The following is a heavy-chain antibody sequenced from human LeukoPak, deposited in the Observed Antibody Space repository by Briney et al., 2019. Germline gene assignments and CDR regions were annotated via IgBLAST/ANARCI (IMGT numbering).Heavy chain of an antibody. J-gene: IGHJ4*02. D-gene: IGHD3-10*01. Sequence: GSLRLSCAGSGFTFSSYWMDWVRQAPGKGLVWVSRIKSDGSSTTYADSVKGRFTISRDNAKNTRYLQMNSLRAEDTAVYYCATNYYGSGPDHWGQGTLVTVSS. CDR2: IKSDGSST. CDR1: GFTFSSYW. V-gene: IGHV3-74*01. CDR3: ATNYYGSGPDH.